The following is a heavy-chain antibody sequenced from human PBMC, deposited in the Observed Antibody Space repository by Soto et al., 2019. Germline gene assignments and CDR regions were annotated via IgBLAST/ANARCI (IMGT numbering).Heavy chain of an antibody. V-gene: IGHV3-33*01. CDR3: ARVSEGGSYYGGLDF. D-gene: IGHD1-26*01. J-gene: IGHJ4*02. Sequence: QVQLLESGGGVVQPGRSLRLSCAASGFTFSSYGMHWVRQAPGKGLEWVAVIWYDGSNKYYADSVKGRFTISRDNSKNTLYLQMNSLRAEDTAVYYCARVSEGGSYYGGLDFWGQGTLVTVSS. CDR2: IWYDGSNK. CDR1: GFTFSSYG.